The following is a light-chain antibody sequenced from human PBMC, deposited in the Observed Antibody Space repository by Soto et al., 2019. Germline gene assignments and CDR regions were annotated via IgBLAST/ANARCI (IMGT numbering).Light chain of an antibody. CDR1: SSDVGNYNL. CDR2: EGS. J-gene: IGLJ2*01. CDR3: CSYAGSSIHVV. Sequence: QSVLTQPASVSGSPGQSITISCTGTSSDVGNYNLVSWYQQHPGKAPKLTIYEGSKRPSGVSNRFSGSKSGNSASLTISGLQAEDEADYYCCSYAGSSIHVVFGGGTKVTVL. V-gene: IGLV2-23*01.